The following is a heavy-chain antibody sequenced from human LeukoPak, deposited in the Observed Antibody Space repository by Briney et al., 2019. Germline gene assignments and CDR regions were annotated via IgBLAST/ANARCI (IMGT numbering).Heavy chain of an antibody. CDR1: GGSFSGYY. CDR2: INHSGST. CDR3: ARRNPHGSGWYEGSRWFDP. D-gene: IGHD6-19*01. J-gene: IGHJ5*02. Sequence: SETLSLTCAVYGGSFSGYYWSWIRQPPGKGLEWIGEINHSGSTNYNPSLKSRVTISVDTSKNQFSLKLSSVTAADTAVYYCARRNPHGSGWYEGSRWFDPWGQGTLVTVSS. V-gene: IGHV4-34*01.